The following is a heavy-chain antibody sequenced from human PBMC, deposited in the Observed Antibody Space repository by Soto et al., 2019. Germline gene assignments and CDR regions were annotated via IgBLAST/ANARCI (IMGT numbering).Heavy chain of an antibody. J-gene: IGHJ5*02. CDR2: ISGSGFKK. CDR1: GFIFENFG. D-gene: IGHD1-26*01. Sequence: GGSLRLSCAASGFIFENFGMSWVRQAPGKGLEWISSISGSGFKKYYADPVKGRFTISRDNSKSTVYLELNNLSAEDTAVYHCAKNQGVELVPLATVDWFDPWGQGSVVTVSS. CDR3: AKNQGVELVPLATVDWFDP. V-gene: IGHV3-23*01.